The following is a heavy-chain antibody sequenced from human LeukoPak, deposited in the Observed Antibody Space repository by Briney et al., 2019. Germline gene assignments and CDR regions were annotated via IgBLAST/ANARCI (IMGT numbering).Heavy chain of an antibody. J-gene: IGHJ4*02. CDR1: GGSFSGYY. V-gene: IGHV4-34*01. CDR2: INHSGST. CDR3: ARARKRYFDWLSNFGY. D-gene: IGHD3-9*01. Sequence: SETLSLTCAVYGGSFSGYYWSWIRQPPGKGLEWIGEINHSGSTNYNPSLKSRVTISVDTSKNQFSLKLCSVTAADTAVYYCARARKRYFDWLSNFGYWGQGTLVTVSS.